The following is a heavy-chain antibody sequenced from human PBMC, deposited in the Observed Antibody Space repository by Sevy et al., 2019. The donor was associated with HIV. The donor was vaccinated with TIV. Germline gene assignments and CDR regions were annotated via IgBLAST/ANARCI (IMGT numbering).Heavy chain of an antibody. CDR1: GYTFTSYA. J-gene: IGHJ6*02. V-gene: IGHV7-4-1*02. Sequence: ASVKVSCKASGYTFTSYAMNWVRQAPGQGLEGMGWINTNTGNPTYAQGFTGRFVFSLDTSVSTAYLQISSLKAEDTAVYYCAREGYLGYCSGGSCYSPYYYGMDVWGEGTTVTVS. CDR2: INTNTGNP. CDR3: AREGYLGYCSGGSCYSPYYYGMDV. D-gene: IGHD2-15*01.